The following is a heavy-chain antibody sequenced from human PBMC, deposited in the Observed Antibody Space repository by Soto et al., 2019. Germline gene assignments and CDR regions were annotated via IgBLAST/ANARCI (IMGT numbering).Heavy chain of an antibody. CDR1: GFTFTRYS. CDR2: ISSTTNYI. J-gene: IGHJ4*02. CDR3: ARESEDLTSNFDY. Sequence: PGGSLRLSCAASGFTFTRYSMDWVRQAPGKGLEWVSSISSTTNYIYYADSMKGRFTVSRDNAKNSVYLEMNSLSAEDTAVYYCARESEDLTSNFDYWGQGTLVTVSS. V-gene: IGHV3-21*01.